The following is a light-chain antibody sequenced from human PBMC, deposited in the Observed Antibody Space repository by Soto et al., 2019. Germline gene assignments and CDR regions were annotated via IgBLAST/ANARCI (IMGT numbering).Light chain of an antibody. Sequence: EILLTQSPATLSLSPERRATLPCRAAQSVGTRLAWYQHKTGQAHRLLISGASSRATGIPDRFSGSGSATDFTLTISRLEPEDFALYYCQNYGRSPITFGQGTRLEIK. CDR1: QSVGTR. CDR3: QNYGRSPIT. J-gene: IGKJ5*01. V-gene: IGKV3-20*01. CDR2: GAS.